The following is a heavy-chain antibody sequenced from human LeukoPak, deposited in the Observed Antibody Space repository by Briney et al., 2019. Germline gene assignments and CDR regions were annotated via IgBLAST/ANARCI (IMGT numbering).Heavy chain of an antibody. V-gene: IGHV3-9*01. CDR2: ISWNSGSI. CDR3: AKGASGYYSGYWFDP. Sequence: GGSLRLSCAASGFTFDDYAMHWVRQAPGKGLEWVSGISWNSGSIGYADSVKGRFTISRDNAKNSLYLQMNSLRAEDTALYYCAKGASGYYSGYWFDPWGRGTLVTVSS. J-gene: IGHJ5*02. CDR1: GFTFDDYA. D-gene: IGHD3-22*01.